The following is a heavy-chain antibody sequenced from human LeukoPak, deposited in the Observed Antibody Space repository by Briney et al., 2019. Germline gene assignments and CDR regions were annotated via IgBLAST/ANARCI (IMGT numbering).Heavy chain of an antibody. CDR3: ARGGGYSSGWYHQPFDY. CDR1: GFTFSSYE. J-gene: IGHJ4*02. Sequence: SGGSLRLSCAASGFTFSSYEMNWVRQAPGKGLEWVSYISSSGSTIYYADSVKGRFTISRDNAKNSLYLQMNSLRAEDTAVYYCARGGGYSSGWYHQPFDYWGQGTLVTVSS. CDR2: ISSSGSTI. D-gene: IGHD6-19*01. V-gene: IGHV3-48*03.